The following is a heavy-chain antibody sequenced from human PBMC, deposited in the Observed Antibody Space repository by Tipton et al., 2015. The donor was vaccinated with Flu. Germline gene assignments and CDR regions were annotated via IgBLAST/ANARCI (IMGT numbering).Heavy chain of an antibody. V-gene: IGHV4-61*02. CDR1: GGSISSDNYY. CDR2: IYTSGST. CDR3: ARGRLSLPLYHYGMDV. D-gene: IGHD2-21*02. Sequence: TLSLTCNVSGGSISSDNYYWNWIRQPAGKGPEWIGRIYTSGSTNYNLSLKRRLTISVDTSKNQFSLKLSSVTSADTAVYYCARGRLSLPLYHYGMDVWGQGTMVTVSS. J-gene: IGHJ6*02.